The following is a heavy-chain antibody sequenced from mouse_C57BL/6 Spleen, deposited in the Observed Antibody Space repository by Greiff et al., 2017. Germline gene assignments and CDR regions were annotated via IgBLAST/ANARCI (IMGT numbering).Heavy chain of an antibody. J-gene: IGHJ4*01. D-gene: IGHD2-1*01. CDR3: ARWDYGNDVYYAMDY. Sequence: VMLVESGPELVKPGASVKISCKASGYAFSSSWMNWVKQRPGKGLEWIGRIYPGDGDTNYNGKFKGKATLTADKSSSTAYMQLSSLTSEDSAVYFCARWDYGNDVYYAMDYWGQGTSVTVSS. V-gene: IGHV1-82*01. CDR2: IYPGDGDT. CDR1: GYAFSSSW.